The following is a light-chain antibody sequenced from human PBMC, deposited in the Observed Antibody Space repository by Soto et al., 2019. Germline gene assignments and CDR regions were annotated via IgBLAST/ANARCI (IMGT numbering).Light chain of an antibody. V-gene: IGKV3-20*01. CDR2: GGS. Sequence: EIVLTQSPGTVSLSPGERATLSCRASQSVGSRWLAWYQQKPGQAPRVLIYGGSNRATGIPDRFSGSGSGTVFTLTISRLEPEDFAVYYCQQYYSSRTFGQGTKVEMK. J-gene: IGKJ1*01. CDR1: QSVGSRW. CDR3: QQYYSSRT.